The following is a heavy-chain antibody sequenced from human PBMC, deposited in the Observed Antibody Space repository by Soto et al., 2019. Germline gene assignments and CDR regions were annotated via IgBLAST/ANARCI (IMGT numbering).Heavy chain of an antibody. V-gene: IGHV4-4*07. Sequence: SETLSLTCTVSSGAINSYYWTWIRQPAGKGLEWIGRIYSSGSTKYNPSLQSRVTMSLDTSKNQFSLRLTSVTAADTAVYYCARGQRFSDWFDPWGQGTLVTVSS. CDR2: IYSSGST. J-gene: IGHJ5*02. CDR1: SGAINSYY. D-gene: IGHD3-3*01. CDR3: ARGQRFSDWFDP.